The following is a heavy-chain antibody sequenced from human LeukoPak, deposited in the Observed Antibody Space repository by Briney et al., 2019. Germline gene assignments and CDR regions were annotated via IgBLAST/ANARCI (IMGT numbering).Heavy chain of an antibody. Sequence: GASVKVSCMASGYTFTSYGVSRVRQAPGQGLEWMGWVSAKNGDTNYAQKFRGRVTMTRDTSTTTVYMELRSLRSDDTAVYYCARDLGYCGDGSCNRNWFDPWGQGTLVTVSS. CDR1: GYTFTSYG. J-gene: IGHJ5*02. V-gene: IGHV1-18*01. CDR2: VSAKNGDT. CDR3: ARDLGYCGDGSCNRNWFDP. D-gene: IGHD2-15*01.